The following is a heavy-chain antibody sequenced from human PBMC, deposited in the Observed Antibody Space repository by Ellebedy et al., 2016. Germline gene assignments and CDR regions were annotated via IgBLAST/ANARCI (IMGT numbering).Heavy chain of an antibody. V-gene: IGHV1-8*01. J-gene: IGHJ6*02. CDR1: GYTFTSYD. CDR2: MNPNSGNT. CDR3: ARDSRSGWYGGYYYYYGRDV. D-gene: IGHD6-19*01. Sequence: ASVKVSXKASGYTFTSYDINWVRQATGQGLEWMGWMNPNSGNTGYAQKFQGRVTMTRNTSISTAYMELSSLRSEDTAVYYCARDSRSGWYGGYYYYYGRDVWGQGTTVTVSS.